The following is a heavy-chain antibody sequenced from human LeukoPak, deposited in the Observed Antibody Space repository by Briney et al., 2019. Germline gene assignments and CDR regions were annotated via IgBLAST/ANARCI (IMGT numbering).Heavy chain of an antibody. Sequence: GGSLRLSCAASGFTFSSYAMSWVRQAPGKGLEWVSAISGSGGSTYYADSVKGRFTISRDNSKNTLYLQMNSLRAEDTAVYYCAKFPIPYYDFWSGPNYFDYWGQGTPVTVSS. CDR1: GFTFSSYA. V-gene: IGHV3-23*01. J-gene: IGHJ4*02. D-gene: IGHD3-3*01. CDR2: ISGSGGST. CDR3: AKFPIPYYDFWSGPNYFDY.